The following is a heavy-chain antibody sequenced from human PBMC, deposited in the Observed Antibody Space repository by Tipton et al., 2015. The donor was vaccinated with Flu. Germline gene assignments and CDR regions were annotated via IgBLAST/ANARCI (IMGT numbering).Heavy chain of an antibody. D-gene: IGHD2-15*01. CDR3: AKGIGAVDWYFDL. CDR2: ITGGGTGT. Sequence: SLRLSCVGSGFTFSGYALSWVRQAPGKGLEWVSAITGGGTGTYHADSVKGRFTISRDNSKDILYVQMNSLRAEDTAVYYCAKGIGAVDWYFDLWGRGTLVTVSS. J-gene: IGHJ2*01. CDR1: GFTFSGYA. V-gene: IGHV3-23*01.